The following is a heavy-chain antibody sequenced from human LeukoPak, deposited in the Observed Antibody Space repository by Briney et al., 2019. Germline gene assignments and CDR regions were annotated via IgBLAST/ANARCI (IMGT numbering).Heavy chain of an antibody. CDR2: ISAIGGGT. V-gene: IGHV3-23*01. CDR3: AKESGALGAPLYDY. Sequence: GGSLRLSCGASGFIFRNYAMSWVRQAPGEGLEWVSGISAIGGGTYYADSVKGRFTISRDNSKNMLYLQMNSLRAEDTAVYYCAKESGALGAPLYDYWGQGTLVTGSS. D-gene: IGHD4/OR15-4a*01. J-gene: IGHJ4*02. CDR1: GFIFRNYA.